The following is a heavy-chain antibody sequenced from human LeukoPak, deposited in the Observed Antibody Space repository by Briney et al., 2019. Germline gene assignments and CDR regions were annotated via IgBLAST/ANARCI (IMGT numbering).Heavy chain of an antibody. V-gene: IGHV1-2*02. Sequence: GASVKVSCKASGYTFTGHCMHWVRQAPGQGLEWMGWVYPKTGGTIYAQKFQTRVTMTRDTSITTAFMELNILKSDDTAVYYCVRDGYSGGAFDIWGQGTMVTVSS. CDR1: GYTFTGHC. D-gene: IGHD5-12*01. CDR2: VYPKTGGT. CDR3: VRDGYSGGAFDI. J-gene: IGHJ3*02.